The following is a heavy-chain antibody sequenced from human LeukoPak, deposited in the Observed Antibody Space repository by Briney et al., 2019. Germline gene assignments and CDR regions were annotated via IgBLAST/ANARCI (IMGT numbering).Heavy chain of an antibody. CDR2: IIPIFGTA. Sequence: SVKISCKTSGGTFSSYAISWVRHAPGQGLEWMGGIIPIFGTANYAQKFQGRVTITTDESTSTAYMELSSLRSEDTAVYYCARARGGYYDILTGYSYNYYFDYWGQGTLVTVSS. D-gene: IGHD3-9*01. V-gene: IGHV1-69*05. CDR3: ARARGGYYDILTGYSYNYYFDY. J-gene: IGHJ4*02. CDR1: GGTFSSYA.